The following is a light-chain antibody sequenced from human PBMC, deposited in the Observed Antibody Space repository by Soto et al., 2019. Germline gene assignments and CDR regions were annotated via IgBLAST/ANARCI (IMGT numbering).Light chain of an antibody. J-gene: IGKJ4*01. Sequence: EIVLTQSPGTLSLSPGERATLSCRASQSVSSHLAWYQQRPGQAPRLLIYGASSRATGIPDRFSGSGSGTDFTLTISRLEPEDFALYYCQQYGNSPPITFGGGTKVEIK. V-gene: IGKV3-20*01. CDR2: GAS. CDR1: QSVSSH. CDR3: QQYGNSPPIT.